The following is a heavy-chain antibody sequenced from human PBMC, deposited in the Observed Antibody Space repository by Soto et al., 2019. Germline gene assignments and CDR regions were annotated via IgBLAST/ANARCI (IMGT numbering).Heavy chain of an antibody. V-gene: IGHV5-51*01. CDR3: ARPGNGYKAIYYGLDV. D-gene: IGHD5-18*01. Sequence: XESLRVTWQGSGLTFPVFGVAWGRQGPGKGLEWMGIIHPGDSDARYNPSFQGQVTISADKSISTAYLQWSSLRASDTAMYYCARPGNGYKAIYYGLDVWGQGTTVTVSS. J-gene: IGHJ6*02. CDR1: GLTFPVFG. CDR2: IHPGDSDA.